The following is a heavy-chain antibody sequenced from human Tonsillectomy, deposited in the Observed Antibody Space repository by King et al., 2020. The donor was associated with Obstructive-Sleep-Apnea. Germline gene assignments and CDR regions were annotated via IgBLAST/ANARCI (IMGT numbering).Heavy chain of an antibody. CDR1: GFTFSTYT. Sequence: VQLVESGGGVVQPGRSLRLSCAASGFTFSTYTMHWVRQAPGKGLEWVAVISYEANNKHYSHSVKGRFTISSDNSKNTLYLQINSLRAEDTAVYYCAREEKNAATLEYYFDYWGQGTLVTASS. CDR2: ISYEANNK. CDR3: AREEKNAATLEYYFDY. J-gene: IGHJ4*02. D-gene: IGHD5-24*01. V-gene: IGHV3-30*14.